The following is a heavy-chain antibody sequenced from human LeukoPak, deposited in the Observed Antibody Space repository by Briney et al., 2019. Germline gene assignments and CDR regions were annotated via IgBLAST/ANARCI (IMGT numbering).Heavy chain of an antibody. CDR1: GFTVSSNY. D-gene: IGHD6-13*01. J-gene: IGHJ6*02. CDR3: ARGEQDSIAAAFLPAYYYGMDV. V-gene: IGHV3-53*04. CDR2: IYSGGST. Sequence: GGSLRLSCAASGFTVSSNYMSWVRHAPGKGREGGSVIYSGGSTYYAASVKGRFTISRHNSKNPLYLQMNSLRAEDTAVYYCARGEQDSIAAAFLPAYYYGMDVWGQGNTVTVSS.